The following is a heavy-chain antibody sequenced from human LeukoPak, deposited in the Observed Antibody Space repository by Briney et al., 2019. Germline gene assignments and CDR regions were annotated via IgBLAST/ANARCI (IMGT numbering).Heavy chain of an antibody. Sequence: GGSLRLSCAASGFTFDDYGMSWVRQAPGKGLEWVSGLNWNGGSTGYADSVKGRCIISRDNSKNTLYLQMNSPRAEDTAIYYCAKDRGDYTNWFDPWGQGTLVTVSS. J-gene: IGHJ5*02. D-gene: IGHD4-17*01. V-gene: IGHV3-20*04. CDR3: AKDRGDYTNWFDP. CDR2: LNWNGGST. CDR1: GFTFDDYG.